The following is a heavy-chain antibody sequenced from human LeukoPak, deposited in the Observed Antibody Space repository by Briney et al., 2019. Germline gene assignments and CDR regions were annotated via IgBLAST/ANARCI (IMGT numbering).Heavy chain of an antibody. Sequence: SETLSLTCAVSGGSFSGYYWSWIRQPPGKGLEWIGEINHSGSTNYNPSLKSRVTISVDTSKNQFSLKLSSVTAADTAVYYCARGVRYYDFWSGYLYYWGQGTLVTVSS. CDR3: ARGVRYYDFWSGYLYY. V-gene: IGHV4-34*01. CDR1: GGSFSGYY. CDR2: INHSGST. D-gene: IGHD3-3*01. J-gene: IGHJ4*02.